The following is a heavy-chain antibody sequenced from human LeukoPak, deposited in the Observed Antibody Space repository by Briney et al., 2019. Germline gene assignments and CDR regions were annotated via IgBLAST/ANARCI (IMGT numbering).Heavy chain of an antibody. CDR3: AKQGCIGGTCYFDY. V-gene: IGHV3-23*01. CDR1: GFTFSSYA. J-gene: IGHJ4*02. Sequence: GGSLRLSCAASGFTFSSYAMSWVRQAPGKGLEWVSAISGSGGSTYYADSVKGRFTISGDNSKNTLYLQMNSLRAEDTAIYYCAKQGCIGGTCYFDYWGQGTLVTVSS. CDR2: ISGSGGST. D-gene: IGHD2-15*01.